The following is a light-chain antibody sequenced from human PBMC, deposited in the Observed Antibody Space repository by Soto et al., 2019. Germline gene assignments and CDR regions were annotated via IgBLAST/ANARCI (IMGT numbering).Light chain of an antibody. V-gene: IGKV1-5*03. CDR2: KAS. CDR1: QSISTW. CDR3: QQYNSYPYT. J-gene: IGKJ2*01. Sequence: DIQMTQSPSTLSASVGDRVTITCRASQSISTWLAWYQQKPWKAPKLLIYKASSLESGVPSRYSGSRSGKEFTLTISSLQPDDFATYYCQQYNSYPYTFGQGTKLEIK.